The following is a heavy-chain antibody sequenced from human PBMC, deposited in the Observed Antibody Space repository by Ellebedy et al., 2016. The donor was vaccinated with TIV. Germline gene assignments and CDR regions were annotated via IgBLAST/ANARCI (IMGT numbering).Heavy chain of an antibody. CDR2: ISPGGSDT. CDR1: GYSFTSYW. J-gene: IGHJ4*02. CDR3: ARLARGGRTTSAAYFDF. Sequence: GGSLRLSCKASGYSFTSYWIGWVRQMPGKGLEWMGIISPGGSDTRYSPSFQGQVTISVDKSITTAYLQWSSLKASDMAMYYCARLARGGRTTSAAYFDFWGQGTLVTVSS. V-gene: IGHV5-51*06. D-gene: IGHD2-2*01.